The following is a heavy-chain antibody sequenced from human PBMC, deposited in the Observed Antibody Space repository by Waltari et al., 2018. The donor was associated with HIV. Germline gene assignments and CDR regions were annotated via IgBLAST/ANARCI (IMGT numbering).Heavy chain of an antibody. Sequence: EVQLVESGGDLVQPGGSLRLSCAASGFSFSSYSMNWVRQAPGKGVEWISYISNSGNNIDYADSVKGRFTISRDNAKNSLSLQMHSLRAEDTAVYYCARARGYSYGYEDYWGQGALVTVSS. CDR1: GFSFSSYS. CDR3: ARARGYSYGYEDY. CDR2: ISNSGNNI. V-gene: IGHV3-48*04. J-gene: IGHJ4*02. D-gene: IGHD5-18*01.